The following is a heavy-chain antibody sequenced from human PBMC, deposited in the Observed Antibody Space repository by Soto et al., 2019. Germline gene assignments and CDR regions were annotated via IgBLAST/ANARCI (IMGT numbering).Heavy chain of an antibody. CDR2: ITYSGGSR. Sequence: EVQLVESGGGLVQPGGSLRLSCAASGFTFSNYAMAWVRQAPGKGLEWVSTITYSGGSRDYADSVKGRFTISRDNSKNTLYLQMNSLRAEDTAVYYCAKKGYYDTSGYPIRYFDYWGQVTLVTISS. CDR3: AKKGYYDTSGYPIRYFDY. J-gene: IGHJ4*02. V-gene: IGHV3-23*04. D-gene: IGHD3-22*01. CDR1: GFTFSNYA.